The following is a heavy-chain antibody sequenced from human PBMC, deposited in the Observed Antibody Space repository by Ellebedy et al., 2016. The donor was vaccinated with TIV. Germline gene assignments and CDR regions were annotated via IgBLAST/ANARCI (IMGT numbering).Heavy chain of an antibody. D-gene: IGHD2/OR15-2a*01. CDR1: GYSISSGSY. CDR2: IYHSGST. CDR3: ATFRNLDGFDI. Sequence: SQTLSLTCAVSGYSISSGSYWGWIRPPPGTGLEWIGGIYHSGSTYYNPSLKRRVSISMDTSRNQFSLRLSSVTAADTAVYYCATFRNLDGFDIWGQGKMVTVSS. J-gene: IGHJ3*02. V-gene: IGHV4-38-2*01.